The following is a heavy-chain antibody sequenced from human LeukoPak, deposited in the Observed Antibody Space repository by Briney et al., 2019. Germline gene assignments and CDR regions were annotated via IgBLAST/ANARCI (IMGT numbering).Heavy chain of an antibody. CDR1: GFTFSSYG. J-gene: IGHJ4*02. CDR3: ARYRNKYYYDSSGYLNPFDY. D-gene: IGHD3-22*01. CDR2: ISSSSNYI. V-gene: IGHV3-21*01. Sequence: GGSLRLSCAASGFTFSSYGMHWVRQAPGKGLEWVSSISSSSNYIYYADSVKGRFTISRDNAKNSLYLQMNSLRAEDTAVYYCARYRNKYYYDSSGYLNPFDYWGQGTLVTVSS.